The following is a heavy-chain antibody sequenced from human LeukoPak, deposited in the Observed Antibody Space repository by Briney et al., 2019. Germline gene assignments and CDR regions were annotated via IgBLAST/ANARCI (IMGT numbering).Heavy chain of an antibody. J-gene: IGHJ5*02. D-gene: IGHD6-13*01. CDR2: ISRSGENT. CDR3: AKEIAAAGIFGWFDP. Sequence: GGSLRLSCAASGFIFSSYAMSWVRQAPGKGLEWVSAISRSGENTYYADSVKGRFTISRDNAKNSLYLQMNSLRAEDTALYYCAKEIAAAGIFGWFDPWGQGTLVTVSS. CDR1: GFIFSSYA. V-gene: IGHV3-23*01.